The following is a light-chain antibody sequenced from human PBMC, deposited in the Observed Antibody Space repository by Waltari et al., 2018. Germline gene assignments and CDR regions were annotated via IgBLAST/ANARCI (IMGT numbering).Light chain of an antibody. CDR2: EVI. J-gene: IGLJ1*01. Sequence: QSALTQPPSASGSPGPSVTIPCAGTSSDVGDYNFVSLYQQHPGKAPKLIIYEVIKRPSGVPDRFSGSKSGNTASLTVSGLQTEDEADYYCSSYAGSNTYVFGTGTKVTVL. V-gene: IGLV2-8*01. CDR3: SSYAGSNTYV. CDR1: SSDVGDYNF.